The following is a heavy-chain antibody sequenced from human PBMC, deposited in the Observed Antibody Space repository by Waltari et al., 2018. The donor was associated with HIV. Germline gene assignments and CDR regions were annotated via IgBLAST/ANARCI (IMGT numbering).Heavy chain of an antibody. V-gene: IGHV1-24*01. J-gene: IGHJ5*02. D-gene: IGHD2-15*01. CDR1: RYTLSELS. Sequence: QVPLVQSGAEVKKPGASVKVSCKVSRYTLSELSMHWVRQAPGKGLDGLGVFDTEKRKTIYAQKFQGVGTMTEDGATDTAYMGLSSVGSEDTAVYYCTTGGLYCVGGTCYSRFDPWGQGTLVTVSS. CDR3: TTGGLYCVGGTCYSRFDP. CDR2: FDTEKRKT.